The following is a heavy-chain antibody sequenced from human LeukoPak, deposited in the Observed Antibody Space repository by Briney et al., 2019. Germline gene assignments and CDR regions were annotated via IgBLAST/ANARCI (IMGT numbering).Heavy chain of an antibody. J-gene: IGHJ6*02. V-gene: IGHV1-69*13. CDR2: IIPIFGTA. Sequence: SVKVSCTASGGTFSSYAISWVRQAPGQGLEWMGGIIPIFGTANYSQKFQGRVTITADESTSTAYMELSSLRSEDTAVYYCARGGGYCSGGSCYVPYYYYYYGMDVWGQGTTVTVSS. CDR1: GGTFSSYA. D-gene: IGHD2-15*01. CDR3: ARGGGYCSGGSCYVPYYYYYYGMDV.